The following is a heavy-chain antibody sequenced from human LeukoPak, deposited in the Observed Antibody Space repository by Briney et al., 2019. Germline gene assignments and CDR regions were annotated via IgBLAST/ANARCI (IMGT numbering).Heavy chain of an antibody. CDR3: ARYGAGSYYGHNGFDP. CDR1: GGSISSGGYY. V-gene: IGHV4-31*03. J-gene: IGHJ5*02. D-gene: IGHD3-10*01. Sequence: SQTLSLTCTVSGGSISSGGYYWSWLRQHPGTGLEWIGYIYYSGSTYYNPSLKSRVTISVNTSKNQFSLKLSSVTAADTAVYYCARYGAGSYYGHNGFDPWGQGTLVTVSS. CDR2: IYYSGST.